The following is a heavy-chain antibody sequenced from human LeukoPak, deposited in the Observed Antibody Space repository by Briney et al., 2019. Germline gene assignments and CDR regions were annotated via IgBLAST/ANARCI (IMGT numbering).Heavy chain of an antibody. D-gene: IGHD6-13*01. V-gene: IGHV4-30-4*01. CDR3: ASAAAAGRGEGWFDS. Sequence: PSQTLSLTCTVSGGSISSGDYYWSWIRQPPGKGLEWIGYIYYSGSTYYNPSLKSRVTISVDTSKNQFSLKLSSVTAADTAVYYCASAAAAGRGEGWFDSWGQGTLVTVSS. CDR2: IYYSGST. J-gene: IGHJ5*01. CDR1: GGSISSGDYY.